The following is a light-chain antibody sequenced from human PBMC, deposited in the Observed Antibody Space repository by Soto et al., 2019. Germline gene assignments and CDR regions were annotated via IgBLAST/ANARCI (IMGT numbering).Light chain of an antibody. CDR2: DAS. CDR1: QSIRTY. V-gene: IGKV1-39*01. Sequence: DIQMTQSPSSLSASVGDRVTITCRASQSIRTYLNWYQQIPGTAPKLLIYDASSLQTGVPSRFSGSGSVTDFTLTITSLQPEDCSTYYCEQTYNIPLSFGPGTKVDVK. J-gene: IGKJ3*01. CDR3: EQTYNIPLS.